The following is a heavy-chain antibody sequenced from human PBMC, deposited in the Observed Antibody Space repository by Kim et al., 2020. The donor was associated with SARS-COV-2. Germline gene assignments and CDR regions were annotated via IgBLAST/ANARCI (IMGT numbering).Heavy chain of an antibody. CDR1: GYTLNDNH. D-gene: IGHD6-19*01. Sequence: ASVKVSCKASGYTLNDNHINWVRQAPGQGLEWMGRINPNSGGTNYAQKFQGRVTMTRDTSISTAYMELRSLRSDDTAVYYFTTSAVSDVDYWGQGTLGTV. V-gene: IGHV1-2*06. CDR2: INPNSGGT. CDR3: TTSAVSDVDY. J-gene: IGHJ4*02.